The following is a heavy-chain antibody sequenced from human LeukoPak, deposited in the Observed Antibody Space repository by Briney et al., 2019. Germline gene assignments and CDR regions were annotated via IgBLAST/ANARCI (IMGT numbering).Heavy chain of an antibody. CDR2: INHSGST. CDR1: GGSFSGYS. J-gene: IGHJ6*03. D-gene: IGHD6-13*01. Sequence: SETLSLTCAVYGGSFSGYSWSWIRQPPGKGLEWIGEINHSGSTNYNPSLKSRVTISVDTSKNQFSLKLSSVTAADTAVYYCARGLSSSRRTYYYYMDVWGKGTTVTVSS. V-gene: IGHV4-34*01. CDR3: ARGLSSSRRTYYYYMDV.